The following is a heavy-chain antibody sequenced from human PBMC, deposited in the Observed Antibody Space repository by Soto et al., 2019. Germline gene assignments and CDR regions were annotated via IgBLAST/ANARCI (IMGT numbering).Heavy chain of an antibody. J-gene: IGHJ6*02. CDR1: GGTFISYA. V-gene: IGHV1-69*13. D-gene: IGHD2-2*01. Sequence: GXSVKVSCRASGGTFISYAISWVRQAPGQGLEWMGGIIPIFGTANYAQKFQGRVTITADESTSTAYMELSSLRSEDTAVYYCARAVLGYCSSTSCYPHYYYYGMDVWGQGTTVTVSS. CDR3: ARAVLGYCSSTSCYPHYYYYGMDV. CDR2: IIPIFGTA.